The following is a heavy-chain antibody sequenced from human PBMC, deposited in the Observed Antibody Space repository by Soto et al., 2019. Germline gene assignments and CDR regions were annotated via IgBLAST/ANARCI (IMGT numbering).Heavy chain of an antibody. Sequence: QVQLQESGPGLAKPSQTVSRTCTVSGASLTSGDYYWTWIRQVPGKDLEWIGYIFHTGTTFYTPSLKSRVLMSIDTSDNYFSLNLNSVTAADTAVYYCARGLGYDSNGRFLAAFDIWGHGTLVTVSA. CDR2: IFHTGTT. J-gene: IGHJ3*02. D-gene: IGHD3-22*01. V-gene: IGHV4-31*03. CDR3: ARGLGYDSNGRFLAAFDI. CDR1: GASLTSGDYY.